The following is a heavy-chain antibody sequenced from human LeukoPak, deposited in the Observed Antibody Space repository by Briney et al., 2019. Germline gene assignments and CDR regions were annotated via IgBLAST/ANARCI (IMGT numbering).Heavy chain of an antibody. J-gene: IGHJ6*03. CDR1: GFTFDDYA. D-gene: IGHD5-18*01. CDR3: ARGSVQLWLRDTYYMDV. CDR2: INWNGRIT. Sequence: PGGSLRLSCAASGFTFDDYAMNWVRQVPGRGLEWVSGINWNGRITEYADSVKDRFTISRQKTKNSLYLYMNNLAGEDPSLYFCARGSVQLWLRDTYYMDVWGKGTTVTVSS. V-gene: IGHV3-20*04.